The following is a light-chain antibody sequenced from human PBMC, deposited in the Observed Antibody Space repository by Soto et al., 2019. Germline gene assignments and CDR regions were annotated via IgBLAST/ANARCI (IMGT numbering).Light chain of an antibody. Sequence: ENVLTQSPVTLSLSPGERATLSCRASQSVSSSYLAWYQQKPGQAPRLLLYGASTRATGFPARFSGSGSGTEFTLTISSLQSEDFAVYYCQQYNNWPTWTFGQGTKVDIK. CDR3: QQYNNWPTWT. V-gene: IGKV3-15*01. CDR2: GAS. J-gene: IGKJ1*01. CDR1: QSVSSSY.